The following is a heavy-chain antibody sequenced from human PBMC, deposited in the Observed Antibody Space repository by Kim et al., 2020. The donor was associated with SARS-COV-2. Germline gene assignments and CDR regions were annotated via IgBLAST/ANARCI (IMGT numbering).Heavy chain of an antibody. CDR2: ISGGGGST. J-gene: IGHJ5*02. D-gene: IGHD3-10*01. CDR3: ATDRRLASGSNWFDP. V-gene: IGHV3-23*01. CDR1: GFTFSSYA. Sequence: GGSLRLSCAASGFTFSSYAMSWVRQAPGKGLEWVSPISGGGGSTNYADSVKGRFTISRDNSKNTLYLQMNSLRAEDTAVYYCATDRRLASGSNWFDPWGQGILVTVSS.